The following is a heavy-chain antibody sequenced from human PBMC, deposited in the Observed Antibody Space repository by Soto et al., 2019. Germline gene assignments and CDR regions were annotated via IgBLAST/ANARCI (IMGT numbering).Heavy chain of an antibody. V-gene: IGHV1-69*13. J-gene: IGHJ4*02. D-gene: IGHD3-9*01. CDR3: ARLYDILTGYPDFDY. Sequence: SVKVSCKASGGTFSSYAISWVRQAPGQGLEWMGGIIPTFGTANYAQKFQGRVTITADESTSTAYMELSSLRSEDTAVYYCARLYDILTGYPDFDYWGQGTLVTVSS. CDR1: GGTFSSYA. CDR2: IIPTFGTA.